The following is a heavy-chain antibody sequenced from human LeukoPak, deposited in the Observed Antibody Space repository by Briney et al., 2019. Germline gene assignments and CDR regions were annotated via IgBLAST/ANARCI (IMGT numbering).Heavy chain of an antibody. CDR3: ARDLSHSGWYQEGY. CDR2: IYTSGST. V-gene: IGHV4-61*02. D-gene: IGHD6-19*01. J-gene: IGHJ4*02. Sequence: SETLSLTCAVSGGSINSGGYSWSWIRQPAGKGLEWIGRIYTSGSTNYNPSLKSRVTMSVDTSKNQFSLKLTSVTAADTAVYYCARDLSHSGWYQEGYWGQGTLVTVSS. CDR1: GGSINSGGYS.